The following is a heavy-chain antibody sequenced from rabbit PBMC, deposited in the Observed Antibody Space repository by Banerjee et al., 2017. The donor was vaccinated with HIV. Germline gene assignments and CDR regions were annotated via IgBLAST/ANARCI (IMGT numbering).Heavy chain of an antibody. CDR1: GIDFSSYG. V-gene: IGHV1S47*01. Sequence: ELVESGGGLVQPGESLKLSCKASGIDFSSYGISWVRQAPGKGLEWIAYIYPDYGSTDYASWVNGRFTISLDNAQNTVFLQMTSLTAADTATYFCARKYAVYVGYGYDLWGQGTLVTVS. J-gene: IGHJ4*01. CDR3: ARKYAVYVGYGYDL. CDR2: IYPDYGST. D-gene: IGHD6-1*01.